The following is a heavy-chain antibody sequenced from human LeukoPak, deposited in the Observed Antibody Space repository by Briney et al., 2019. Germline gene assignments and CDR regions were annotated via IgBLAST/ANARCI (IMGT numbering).Heavy chain of an antibody. CDR2: ISSSGSTI. D-gene: IGHD1-14*01. CDR1: GFTFSSYE. J-gene: IGHJ6*03. Sequence: GGTLRLSCTASGFTFSSYEMNWVRQAPGKGLEWVSYISSSGSTIYYADSVKGRFTISRDNAKNSLYLQMNSLRAEDTAVYYCARVGPWVNPDYYYYYMDVWGKGTTVTVSS. CDR3: ARVGPWVNPDYYYYYMDV. V-gene: IGHV3-48*03.